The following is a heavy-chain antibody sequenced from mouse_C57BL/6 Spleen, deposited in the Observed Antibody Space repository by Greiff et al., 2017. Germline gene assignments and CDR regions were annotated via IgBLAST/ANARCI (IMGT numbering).Heavy chain of an antibody. CDR2: ISGGGSYT. J-gene: IGHJ2*01. Sequence: EVHVVESGGGLVTPGGSLNLSCAASGFTFSSYAMSWVRQTPEKRLEWVATISGGGSYTYYPDNVTGRFNISRDNAKNNLNLQMSHLKSEDTARYYCARVREVGRADFDGWGKGTTLTVSS. D-gene: IGHD4-1*01. CDR3: ARVREVGRADFDG. CDR1: GFTFSSYA. V-gene: IGHV5-4*01.